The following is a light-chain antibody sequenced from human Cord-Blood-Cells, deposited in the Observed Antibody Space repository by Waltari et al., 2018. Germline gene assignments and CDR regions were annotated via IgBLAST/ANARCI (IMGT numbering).Light chain of an antibody. CDR1: SSNIGSNT. J-gene: IGLJ1*01. V-gene: IGLV1-44*01. Sequence: QSVLTQPPSASGTPGQRVTISCSGSSSNIGSNTVNWYQQLPGTAPKLLIYSNNNWPSGVPYRFSGSKAGTSASLAISGRQSEDEADYYCAAWDDSLNGYVFGTGTKVTVL. CDR2: SNN. CDR3: AAWDDSLNGYV.